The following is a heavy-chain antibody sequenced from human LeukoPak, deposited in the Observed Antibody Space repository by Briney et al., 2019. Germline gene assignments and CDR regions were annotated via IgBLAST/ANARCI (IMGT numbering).Heavy chain of an antibody. CDR3: ARADYYDSSGSDY. CDR2: IYYSGST. Sequence: SETLSLTCTVSGGSISSYYWSWIRQPPGKGLEWIGYIYYSGSTNYNPSLKSRVTISVDTSKNQFSLKLSSVTAADTAVYYCARADYYDSSGSDYWGQGTLVTVSS. CDR1: GGSISSYY. D-gene: IGHD3-22*01. J-gene: IGHJ4*02. V-gene: IGHV4-59*01.